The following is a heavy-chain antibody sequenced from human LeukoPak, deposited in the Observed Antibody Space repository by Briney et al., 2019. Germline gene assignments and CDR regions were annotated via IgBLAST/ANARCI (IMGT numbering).Heavy chain of an antibody. V-gene: IGHV1-2*02. CDR2: INPNSGGT. Sequence: GASVKVSCKASGYTFTGYYMHWVRQAPGQGLEWMGWINPNSGGTNYAQKFQGGVTMTRDTSISTAYMELSRLRSDDTAVYYCARYYGSGSYYTAAGYNWFDPWGQGTLVTVSS. CDR1: GYTFTGYY. J-gene: IGHJ5*02. D-gene: IGHD3-10*01. CDR3: ARYYGSGSYYTAAGYNWFDP.